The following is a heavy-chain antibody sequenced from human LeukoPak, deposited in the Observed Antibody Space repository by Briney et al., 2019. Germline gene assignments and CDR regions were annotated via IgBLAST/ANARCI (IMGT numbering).Heavy chain of an antibody. Sequence: GASVKVSCKASGYTFTNYAMHWVRQAPGQRLEWMGWINAGNGNTKYSQKFQGRVTITRDTSASTAYMELSSLRSDDTAVYYCARDLDRYSYGIFDYWGQGTLVTVSS. CDR3: ARDLDRYSYGIFDY. CDR1: GYTFTNYA. V-gene: IGHV1-3*01. D-gene: IGHD5-18*01. J-gene: IGHJ4*02. CDR2: INAGNGNT.